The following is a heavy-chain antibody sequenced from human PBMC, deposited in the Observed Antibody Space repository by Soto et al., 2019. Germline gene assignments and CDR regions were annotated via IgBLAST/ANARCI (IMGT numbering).Heavy chain of an antibody. CDR2: INHSGST. CDR1: GGSFSGYY. Sequence: SETLSLTCAVYGGSFSGYYWSWIRQPPGKGLEWIGEINHSGSTNYNPSLKSRVTISVDTSKNQFSLKLSSVTAADTAVYYCARRHSRGWYRLLEDYWGQGTLVTVSS. J-gene: IGHJ4*02. D-gene: IGHD6-19*01. CDR3: ARRHSRGWYRLLEDY. V-gene: IGHV4-34*01.